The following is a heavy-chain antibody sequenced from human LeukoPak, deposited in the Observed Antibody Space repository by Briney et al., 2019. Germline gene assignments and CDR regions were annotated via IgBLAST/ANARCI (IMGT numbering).Heavy chain of an antibody. J-gene: IGHJ4*02. D-gene: IGHD3-3*01. Sequence: LQTLSLTCTVSGGSISSGGYYWSWIRQPPGKGLEWIGYIYHSGSTYYNPSLKSRVTISVDKSKNQFSLKLSSVTAADTAVYYCASLKPNYDFWSGAFDYWGQGTLVTVSS. CDR3: ASLKPNYDFWSGAFDY. CDR2: IYHSGST. V-gene: IGHV4-30-2*02. CDR1: GGSISSGGYY.